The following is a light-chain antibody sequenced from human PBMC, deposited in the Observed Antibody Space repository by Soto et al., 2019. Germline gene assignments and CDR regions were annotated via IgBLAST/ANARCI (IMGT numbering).Light chain of an antibody. CDR2: AAS. CDR1: QGISRY. Sequence: AIRMTQSPSSFSASTGDRVTITCRASQGISRYLAWYQQKPGKAPKLLIYAASTLQSGVPSRFSGSGSWTDFTLTISCLQSEDFATYYCQQYYSYPSWTFGQGTKVEIK. CDR3: QQYYSYPSWT. V-gene: IGKV1-8*01. J-gene: IGKJ1*01.